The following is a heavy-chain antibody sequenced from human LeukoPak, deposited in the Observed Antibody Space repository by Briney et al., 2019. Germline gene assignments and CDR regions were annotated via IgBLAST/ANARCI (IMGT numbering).Heavy chain of an antibody. CDR2: INPSGDRS. CDR1: GYTSTNYY. V-gene: IGHV1-46*01. J-gene: IGHJ4*02. Sequence: ASVKVSCKASGYTSTNYYMHWVRQAPGQGLEWMGIINPSGDRSTYAQKFQGRVTMTRDTSTSTVYMELSSLRSEDTAVYYCARDSLGFGYWGQGTLVTVSS. CDR3: ARDSLGFGY.